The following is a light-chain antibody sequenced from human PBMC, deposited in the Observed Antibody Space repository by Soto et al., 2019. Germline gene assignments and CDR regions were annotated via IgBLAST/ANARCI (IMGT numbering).Light chain of an antibody. Sequence: QLVLTQPPSASASLGASVKLTCTLSGGHSSYAIAWHQQQPEKGPRYLMTLHSNGSHSRGDGIPDRFSGSSSGAERHLTISSLQSEDEADYYCQTWGAGIQVFGTGTKLTVL. CDR3: QTWGAGIQV. CDR2: LHSNGSH. CDR1: GGHSSYA. J-gene: IGLJ1*01. V-gene: IGLV4-69*02.